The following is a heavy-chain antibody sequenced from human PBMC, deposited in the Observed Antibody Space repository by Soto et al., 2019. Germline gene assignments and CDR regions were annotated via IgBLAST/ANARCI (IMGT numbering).Heavy chain of an antibody. Sequence: PGGSLRLSCAASGFTFSSYAMSWVRQAPGKGLEWVSAISGSGGSTYYADSVEGRFTISRDNPKNTLYLQMNSLRAEDTAVYYCAKSGGEYQLLTRYYFDYWGQGTLVTVSS. V-gene: IGHV3-23*01. D-gene: IGHD2-2*01. CDR2: ISGSGGST. CDR1: GFTFSSYA. J-gene: IGHJ4*02. CDR3: AKSGGEYQLLTRYYFDY.